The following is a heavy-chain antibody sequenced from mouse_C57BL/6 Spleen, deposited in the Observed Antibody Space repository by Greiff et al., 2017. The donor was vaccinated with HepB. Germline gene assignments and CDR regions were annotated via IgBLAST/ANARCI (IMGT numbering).Heavy chain of an antibody. CDR1: GYTFTDYY. CDR2: INPNNGGT. D-gene: IGHD2-3*01. CDR3: ARWVYDGYPFYAMDY. J-gene: IGHJ4*01. Sequence: EVQLQQSGPELVKPGASVKISCKASGYTFTDYYMNWVKQSHGKSLEWIGDINPNNGGTSYNQKFKGKATLTVDKSSSTAYMELRSLTSEDSAVYYCARWVYDGYPFYAMDYWGQGTSVTVSS. V-gene: IGHV1-26*01.